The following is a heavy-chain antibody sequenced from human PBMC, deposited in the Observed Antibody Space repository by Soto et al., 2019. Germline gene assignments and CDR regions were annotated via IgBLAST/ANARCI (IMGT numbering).Heavy chain of an antibody. CDR1: GYSFTSYW. V-gene: IGHV5-51*01. CDR2: IYPGDSDT. D-gene: IGHD6-13*01. Sequence: PGESLKISCKGSGYSFTSYWIGWVRQMPGKGLEWMGIIYPGDSDTRYSPSFQGQVTISADKSISTAYLQWSSLKASDTAMYYCARLEDISSRWYGSMDVWGQGTTVTVSS. J-gene: IGHJ6*02. CDR3: ARLEDISSRWYGSMDV.